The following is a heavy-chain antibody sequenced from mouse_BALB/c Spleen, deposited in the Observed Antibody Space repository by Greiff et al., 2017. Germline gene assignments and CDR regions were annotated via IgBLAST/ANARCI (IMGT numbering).Heavy chain of an antibody. D-gene: IGHD2-2*01. Sequence: EVQLQQSGGGLVQPGGSRKLSCAASGFTFSSFGMHWVRQAPEKGLEWVAYISSGSSTIYYADTVKGRFTISRDNPKNTLFLQMTSLRSEDTAMYYCARYGYDHYYAMDYWGQGTSVTVSS. V-gene: IGHV5-17*02. CDR2: ISSGSSTI. J-gene: IGHJ4*01. CDR3: ARYGYDHYYAMDY. CDR1: GFTFSSFG.